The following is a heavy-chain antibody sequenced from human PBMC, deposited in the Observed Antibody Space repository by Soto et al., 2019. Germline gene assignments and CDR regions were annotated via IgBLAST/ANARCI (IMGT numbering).Heavy chain of an antibody. CDR1: GYIFTDYY. CDR2: INPHSGGT. V-gene: IGHV1-2*04. J-gene: IGHJ6*02. Sequence: QVQLVQSGAEVQKPGASAQVSCKASGYIFTDYYIHWIRQAPGRGLEWMGWINPHSGGTKSAQKFQGWVTMTRDTSTNTVYMELTRLRSDDTAVYYCARGEADYFYYGLDVWGQGTTVTVSS. CDR3: ARGEADYFYYGLDV.